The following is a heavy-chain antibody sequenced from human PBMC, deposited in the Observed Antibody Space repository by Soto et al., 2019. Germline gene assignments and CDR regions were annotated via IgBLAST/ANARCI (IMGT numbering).Heavy chain of an antibody. CDR3: ARGYPELYFDY. Sequence: PGGSLRLSCAASGFTFSSYGMHWVRQAPGKGLEWVAVIWYDGSNKYYADSVKGRFTISRDNSKNTLYLQMNSLRAEDTAVYYCARGYPELYFDYWGQGTLVTVSS. CDR2: IWYDGSNK. J-gene: IGHJ4*02. D-gene: IGHD1-7*01. CDR1: GFTFSSYG. V-gene: IGHV3-33*01.